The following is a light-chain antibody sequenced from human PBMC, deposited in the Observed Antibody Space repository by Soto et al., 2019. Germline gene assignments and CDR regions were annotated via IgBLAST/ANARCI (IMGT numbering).Light chain of an antibody. J-gene: IGKJ2*02. V-gene: IGKV3-20*01. Sequence: IVLTQSPGTLSLSPGERATLSCRADQSVTSSYLAWYQLRPGQAPRLLIYGASSRATGISDRFSGSGSGTDFTLTINRLEPEDLAVYVCQQYGTSPGTFGQGTKLEIK. CDR3: QQYGTSPGT. CDR2: GAS. CDR1: QSVTSSY.